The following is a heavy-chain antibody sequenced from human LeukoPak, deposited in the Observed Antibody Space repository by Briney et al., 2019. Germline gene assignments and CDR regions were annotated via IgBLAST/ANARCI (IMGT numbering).Heavy chain of an antibody. J-gene: IGHJ4*02. CDR3: ARVSHYYGSGMRPFDY. CDR1: GGSFSGYY. CDR2: INHSGST. V-gene: IGHV4-34*01. D-gene: IGHD3-10*01. Sequence: SETLSLTCAVYGGSFSGYYWSWIRQPPGKGLEWIGEINHSGSTNYNPSLKSRVTISVDTSKNQFSLKLSSVTAADTAVYYCARVSHYYGSGMRPFDYWGQGTLVTVSS.